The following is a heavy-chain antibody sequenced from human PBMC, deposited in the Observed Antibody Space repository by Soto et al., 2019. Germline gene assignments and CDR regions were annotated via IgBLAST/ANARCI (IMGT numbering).Heavy chain of an antibody. CDR2: ISSSSSTI. J-gene: IGHJ4*02. CDR3: ARSLSYNWKDEAHVDH. Sequence: SLVLSLAAAGFICSNYRMNLVRQAPVKGLEWVSYISSSSSTIYYADSVKGRFTISRDNAKNSLYLQMNSLRDADTAVYYCARSLSYNWKDEAHVDHWRQGTLVTVSS. CDR1: GFICSNYR. D-gene: IGHD1-20*01. V-gene: IGHV3-48*02.